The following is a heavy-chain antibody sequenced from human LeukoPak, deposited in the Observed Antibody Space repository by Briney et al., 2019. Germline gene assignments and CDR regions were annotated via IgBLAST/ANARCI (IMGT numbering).Heavy chain of an antibody. J-gene: IGHJ4*02. D-gene: IGHD5-18*01. V-gene: IGHV3-30*03. Sequence: GGSLRLSCAASGFTFNNYAMHCLRQAPGKGLQWVAGISHDGRSKYYTDSVKGRFTLSRDNPKNTLYLQMNSLRPEDTAVYYCATGVPPGTTMAEFEHWGQGTLVTVFS. CDR1: GFTFNNYA. CDR2: ISHDGRSK. CDR3: ATGVPPGTTMAEFEH.